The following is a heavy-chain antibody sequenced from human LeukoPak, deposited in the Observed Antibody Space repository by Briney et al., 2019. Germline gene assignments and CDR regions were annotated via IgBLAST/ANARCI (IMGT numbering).Heavy chain of an antibody. Sequence: GGSLRLSCAASGFTFDDYAMHWVRQAPGKGLEWVSGISWNSGSIGYADSVKGRFTISRDNAKNSLYLQMNSLRAEDTALYYCAKSLSIYGTMVRGGTFDIWGEGTMVTVSS. J-gene: IGHJ3*02. D-gene: IGHD3-10*01. CDR3: AKSLSIYGTMVRGGTFDI. V-gene: IGHV3-9*01. CDR1: GFTFDDYA. CDR2: ISWNSGSI.